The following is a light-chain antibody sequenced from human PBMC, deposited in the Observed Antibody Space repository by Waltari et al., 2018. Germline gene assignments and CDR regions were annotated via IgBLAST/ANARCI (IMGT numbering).Light chain of an antibody. V-gene: IGKV3-11*01. J-gene: IGKJ3*01. CDR2: DAS. Sequence: EIVLTQSPATLSLSPGERATLSCRASQSVSKYLAWYQQKPGQAPGLLIYDASNRATGIPARFSGSGSGTDFILTISSLEPEDFAVYYCQQRSTWPPFTFGPGTTLDI. CDR1: QSVSKY. CDR3: QQRSTWPPFT.